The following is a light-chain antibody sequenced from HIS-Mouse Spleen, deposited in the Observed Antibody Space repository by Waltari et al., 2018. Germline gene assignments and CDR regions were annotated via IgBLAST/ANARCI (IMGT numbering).Light chain of an antibody. Sequence: QSALTQPASVSGSPGQSITISCTGTSSDVGSYNLVSWSQQHPGKAPKLMIYEGSKRPSGVSNLFSGSKSGNTASLTISGLQAEDEADYYCCSYAGSSTYVFGTGTKVTVL. CDR1: SSDVGSYNL. J-gene: IGLJ1*01. CDR3: CSYAGSSTYV. CDR2: EGS. V-gene: IGLV2-23*01.